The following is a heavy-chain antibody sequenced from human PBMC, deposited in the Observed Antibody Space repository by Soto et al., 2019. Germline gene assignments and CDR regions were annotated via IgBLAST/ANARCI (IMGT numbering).Heavy chain of an antibody. CDR2: ISGSGGST. D-gene: IGHD4-17*01. J-gene: IGHJ3*02. CDR3: AKSRNPYGVVFDAFDI. Sequence: GGSLRLSCAASGFTFSSYAMSWVRQAPGKGLEWVSAISGSGGSTYYADSVKGRFTISRDNSKNTLYLQMNSLRAEDTAVYYCAKSRNPYGVVFDAFDIWGQGTMVTVSS. CDR1: GFTFSSYA. V-gene: IGHV3-23*01.